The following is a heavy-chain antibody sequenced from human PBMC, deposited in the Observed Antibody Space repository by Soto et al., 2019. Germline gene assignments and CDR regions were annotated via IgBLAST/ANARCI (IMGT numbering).Heavy chain of an antibody. CDR1: GYSFTTYW. CDR2: IYPGDSDT. D-gene: IGHD5-12*01. CDR3: ARQAGYSGYGMDV. V-gene: IGHV5-51*01. Sequence: PGESLKISCKGSGYSFTTYWIGWVRQMPGKGLEWMGIIYPGDSDTRYNPSFQGQVTISADKSISTAYLQWSSLKASDTAIYYCARQAGYSGYGMDVWGQGTTVTVSS. J-gene: IGHJ6*02.